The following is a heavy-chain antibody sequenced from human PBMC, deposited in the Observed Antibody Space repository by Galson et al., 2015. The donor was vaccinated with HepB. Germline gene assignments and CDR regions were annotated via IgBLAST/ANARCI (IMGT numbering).Heavy chain of an antibody. V-gene: IGHV1-2*02. Sequence: SVKVSCKASEYTFTAYYMHWVRQAPGQGLEWMGWINPNSGGANYAQKFQGRVTMARDTSISTAYMELSRLRSDDTAVYYCAREVRRNIAAAGTKGESGYWGQGTLVTVSS. D-gene: IGHD6-13*01. CDR2: INPNSGGA. CDR3: AREVRRNIAAAGTKGESGY. J-gene: IGHJ4*02. CDR1: EYTFTAYY.